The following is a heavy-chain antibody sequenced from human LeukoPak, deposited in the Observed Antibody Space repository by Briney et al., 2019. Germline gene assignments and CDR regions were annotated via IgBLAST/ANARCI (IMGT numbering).Heavy chain of an antibody. J-gene: IGHJ6*02. CDR2: IIPIFGTA. V-gene: IGHV1-69*01. Sequence: SVKVSCKASGGTFSIYAISWVRQAPGQGLEWMRGIIPIFGTANYAQKFQGRVTITADESTSTAYMELSSLRSEDTAVYYCARAPSRVAGKDYYYGMDVWGQGTTVTVSS. CDR1: GGTFSIYA. CDR3: ARAPSRVAGKDYYYGMDV. D-gene: IGHD6-19*01.